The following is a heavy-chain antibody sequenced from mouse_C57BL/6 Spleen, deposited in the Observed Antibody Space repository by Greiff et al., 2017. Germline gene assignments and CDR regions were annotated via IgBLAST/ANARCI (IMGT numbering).Heavy chain of an antibody. Sequence: QVQLQQPGAELVKPGASVKLSCKASGYTFTSYWMHWVKQRPGQGLEWIGMIHPNSGSTNYNEKFKSKATLTVDKSSSTAYMQLSSLTSEDSAVYYCARGASYYYGSTNFDYWGQGTTLTVSS. D-gene: IGHD1-1*01. CDR2: IHPNSGST. CDR3: ARGASYYYGSTNFDY. CDR1: GYTFTSYW. J-gene: IGHJ2*01. V-gene: IGHV1-64*01.